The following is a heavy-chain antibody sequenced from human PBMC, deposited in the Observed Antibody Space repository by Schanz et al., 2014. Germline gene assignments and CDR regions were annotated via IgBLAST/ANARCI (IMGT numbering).Heavy chain of an antibody. D-gene: IGHD1-26*01. CDR1: GFTFSSYG. CDR3: ARDHTTESYYSAGPPIDY. CDR2: IWYDGSNK. V-gene: IGHV3-33*01. J-gene: IGHJ4*02. Sequence: QVQLVDSGGGLVKPGGSLRLSCTASGFTFSSYGMHWVRQAPGKGLEWVAVIWYDGSNKYYADSVKGRFTISRDNSKNTLFLQMNSLRAEDTAVYYCARDHTTESYYSAGPPIDYWGQGTLXTVSS.